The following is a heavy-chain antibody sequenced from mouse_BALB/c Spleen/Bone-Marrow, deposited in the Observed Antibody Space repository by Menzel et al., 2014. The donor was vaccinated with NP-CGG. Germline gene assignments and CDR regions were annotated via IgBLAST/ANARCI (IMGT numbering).Heavy chain of an antibody. J-gene: IGHJ1*01. V-gene: IGHV1-7*01. D-gene: IGHD2-14*01. Sequence: VQLQQSGAELAKPGASVKMSCKASGYTFTSYWMHWVKQRPGQGLEWIGYINPSTGYTEYNQKFKDKATLTADKSSSTAYMQLSSLTSEDSAVYYWARDSYRSRYFDVWGAGTTVTVSS. CDR2: INPSTGYT. CDR3: ARDSYRSRYFDV. CDR1: GYTFTSYW.